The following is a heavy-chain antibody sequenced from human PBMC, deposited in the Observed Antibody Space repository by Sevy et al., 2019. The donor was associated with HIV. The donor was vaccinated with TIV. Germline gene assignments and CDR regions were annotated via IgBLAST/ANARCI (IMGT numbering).Heavy chain of an antibody. D-gene: IGHD3-22*01. CDR2: IWYDGSNK. J-gene: IGHJ4*02. CDR3: AMNYYDSSGSSFFFDY. Sequence: GGSLRLSCAASGFTFSSYGMHWVRQAPGKGLEWMAVIWYDGSNKYYADSVKGRFTISRDNSKNTLYLQMNSLRAEDTAVYYCAMNYYDSSGSSFFFDYWGQGTLVIVSS. CDR1: GFTFSSYG. V-gene: IGHV3-33*01.